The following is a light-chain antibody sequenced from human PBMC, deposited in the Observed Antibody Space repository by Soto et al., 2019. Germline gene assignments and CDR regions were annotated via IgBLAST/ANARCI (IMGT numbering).Light chain of an antibody. CDR3: QSYDNSLSAL. CDR1: SSNIGAGYD. V-gene: IGLV1-40*01. CDR2: GNS. J-gene: IGLJ2*01. Sequence: QSALTQPPSVSGAPGQRVTISCTGSSSNIGAGYDVHWYRQLPGRAPKLLIYGNSNRPSGVPDRFSGSKSGTSASLAITGLQAEDEADYYCQSYDNSLSALFGGGTKLTVL.